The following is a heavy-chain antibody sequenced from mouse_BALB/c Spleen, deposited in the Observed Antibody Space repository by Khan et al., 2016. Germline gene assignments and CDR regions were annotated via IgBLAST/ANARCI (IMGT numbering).Heavy chain of an antibody. CDR1: GYSITNDYA. CDR3: AGECGNYGPCFGY. D-gene: IGHD2-10*02. CDR2: ISYSGIT. Sequence: EVKLLESGPGLVKPSQSLSLTCTVTGYSITNDYAWNWIRQFPGNKLEWVGYISYSGITIYNPSLKSRISITRDTSKNQFFLQLNSETTEDTSTYYCAGECGNYGPCFGYWGQGTLVTVSA. J-gene: IGHJ3*01. V-gene: IGHV3-2*02.